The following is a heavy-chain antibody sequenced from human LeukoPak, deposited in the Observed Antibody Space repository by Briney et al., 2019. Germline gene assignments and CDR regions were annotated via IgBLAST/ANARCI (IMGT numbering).Heavy chain of an antibody. CDR2: INRNGDST. V-gene: IGHV3-20*01. CDR1: AFSFSNYN. Sequence: GGSLRLSCAASAFSFSNYNMNWVRQAPGKGLEWVSGINRNGDSTGYADFVKGRFTISRDNAKNSLYLQMNSLRVDDTALYHCARKGLGGELGGFDSWGQGTLVTVSS. CDR3: ARKGLGGELGGFDS. D-gene: IGHD1-26*01. J-gene: IGHJ4*02.